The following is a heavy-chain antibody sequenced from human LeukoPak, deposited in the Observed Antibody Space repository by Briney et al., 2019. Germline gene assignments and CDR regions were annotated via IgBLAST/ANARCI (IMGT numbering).Heavy chain of an antibody. CDR3: AAAVTNYYYGMDV. D-gene: IGHD4-17*01. V-gene: IGHV1-58*02. Sequence: RASVKVSCKASGFTFTSSAMQWVQQARGQRLEWIGWIVVGSGNTNYAQKFQERVTITRDMSTSTAYMELSSLRSEDTAVYYCAAAVTNYYYGMDVWGQGTTVTVSS. J-gene: IGHJ6*02. CDR2: IVVGSGNT. CDR1: GFTFTSSA.